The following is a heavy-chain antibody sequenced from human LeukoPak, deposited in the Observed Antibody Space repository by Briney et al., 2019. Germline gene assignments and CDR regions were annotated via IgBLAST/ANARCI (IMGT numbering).Heavy chain of an antibody. CDR3: AKEYSGNVGGAFDI. CDR1: GFTFSGYS. Sequence: GGSLRLSCAASGFTFSGYSMNWVRQAPGKGLEWVSSISSSSSYIYYADSVKGRFTISRDNAKNSLYLQMNSLRAEDTALYYCAKEYSGNVGGAFDIWGQGTMVTVSS. D-gene: IGHD5-12*01. V-gene: IGHV3-21*04. CDR2: ISSSSSYI. J-gene: IGHJ3*02.